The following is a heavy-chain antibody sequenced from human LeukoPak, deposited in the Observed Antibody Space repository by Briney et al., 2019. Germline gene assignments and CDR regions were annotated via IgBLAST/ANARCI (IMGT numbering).Heavy chain of an antibody. J-gene: IGHJ6*02. CDR1: GFTFSSYS. V-gene: IGHV3-21*01. CDR2: ISSSSSYI. Sequence: GGSLRLSCAASGFTFSSYSMNWVRQAPGKGLEWVSSISSSSSYIYYADSVKGRFTISRDNAKNSLYLQMNSLRADDTAVYYCARVLPLDSSGYYYYGMDVWGQGTTVTVSS. CDR3: ARVLPLDSSGYYYYGMDV. D-gene: IGHD3-22*01.